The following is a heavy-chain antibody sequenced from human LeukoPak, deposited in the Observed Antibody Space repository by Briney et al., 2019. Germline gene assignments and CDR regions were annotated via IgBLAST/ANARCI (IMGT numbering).Heavy chain of an antibody. Sequence: SETLSLTCAVYGGSLSGYYRSWVRQPPGKGREWVWEINHSGGTNYNTSPKRRVTISVDTSKNQFSLKLSSVTAADTAVYYCARDTMYDSSGYYGPRLDYWGQGTLVTVSS. CDR3: ARDTMYDSSGYYGPRLDY. CDR1: GGSLSGYY. J-gene: IGHJ4*02. D-gene: IGHD3-22*01. V-gene: IGHV4-34*01. CDR2: INHSGGT.